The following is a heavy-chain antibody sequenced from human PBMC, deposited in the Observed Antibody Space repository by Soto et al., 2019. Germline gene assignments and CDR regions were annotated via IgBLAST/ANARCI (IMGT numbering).Heavy chain of an antibody. CDR1: GGYFSGYY. Sequence: SETLSLTCAVYGGYFSGYYCSWIRQPPGKGLEWIGEINHSGSTNYNPSLKSRVTISVDTSKNQFSLKLSSVTAADTAVYYCARGNPFGSYCSGGSCYRFDYWGQGTLVTVSS. J-gene: IGHJ4*02. D-gene: IGHD2-15*01. CDR3: ARGNPFGSYCSGGSCYRFDY. V-gene: IGHV4-34*01. CDR2: INHSGST.